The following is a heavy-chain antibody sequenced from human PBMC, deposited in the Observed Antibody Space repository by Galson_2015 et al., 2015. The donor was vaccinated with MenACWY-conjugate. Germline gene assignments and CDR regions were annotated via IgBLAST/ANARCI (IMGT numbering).Heavy chain of an antibody. CDR2: IRTITGST. Sequence: SLRLSCAASGFAFSNSAMNWVRQAPGKGLEWVSGIRTITGSTYYADSVKGRFAISRDQSKNTLNLQMNSLRADDTAVYFCARGGSASNVYYLVDVWGKGTTVTVSS. V-gene: IGHV3-23*01. D-gene: IGHD3-16*01. CDR3: ARGGSASNVYYLVDV. J-gene: IGHJ6*03. CDR1: GFAFSNSA.